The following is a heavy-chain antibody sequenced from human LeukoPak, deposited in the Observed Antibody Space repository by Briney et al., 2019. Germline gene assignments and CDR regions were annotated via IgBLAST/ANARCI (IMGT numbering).Heavy chain of an antibody. CDR2: ISGSGGST. J-gene: IGHJ4*02. V-gene: IGHV3-23*01. Sequence: GGSLRLSCAASGFTFSSYAMSWVRQAPGKGLEWVSAISGSGGSTYYADSVKGRFTISRDNSKNTLYLQMNSLRAEDTAVYYCAKDLRRYSYGYGPEGHWGQGTLVTVSS. CDR1: GFTFSSYA. D-gene: IGHD5-18*01. CDR3: AKDLRRYSYGYGPEGH.